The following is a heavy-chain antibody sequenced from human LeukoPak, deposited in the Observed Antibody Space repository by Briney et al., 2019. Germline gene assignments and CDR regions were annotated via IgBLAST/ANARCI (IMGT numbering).Heavy chain of an antibody. CDR2: IYWDGDK. D-gene: IGHD5-18*01. V-gene: IGHV2-5*02. J-gene: IGHJ4*02. CDR3: AHRLADTDTMWNYFDY. Sequence: SSAKLVNPTQALTLTCSFSGFSLSASGVGVGWIRQTPAKDLNSLSPIYWDGDKRSRPSLKSRLTITKDTSKTQVVLTMTNMDPVDTATYYCAHRLADTDTMWNYFDYWGQGTLVTVSS. CDR1: GFSLSASGVG.